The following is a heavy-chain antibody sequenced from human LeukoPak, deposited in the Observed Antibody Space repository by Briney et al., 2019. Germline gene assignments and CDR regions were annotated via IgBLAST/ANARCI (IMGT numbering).Heavy chain of an antibody. CDR1: GGSISSSSYY. Sequence: PSETLSLTCTVSGGSISSSSYYWGWIRQPPGKGLEWIGSIYYSGSTYYNPSLKSRVTISVDTSKNQFSLKLSSVTAADTAVYYCAGTSTWLSFGYWGQGTLVTVSS. D-gene: IGHD2-2*01. CDR3: AGTSTWLSFGY. V-gene: IGHV4-39*01. J-gene: IGHJ4*02. CDR2: IYYSGST.